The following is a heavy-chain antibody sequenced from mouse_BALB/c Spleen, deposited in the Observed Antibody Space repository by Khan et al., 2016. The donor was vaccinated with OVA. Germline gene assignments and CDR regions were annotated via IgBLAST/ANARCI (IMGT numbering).Heavy chain of an antibody. CDR2: IYWDDDK. D-gene: IGHD2-3*01. CDR1: GFSLSSSGMG. CDR3: ARTEWLLDYTMDY. Sequence: QVQLKQSGPGILQPSQTLSLTCSFSGFSLSSSGMGVSWIRQPSGKGLEWLAHIYWDDDKRYNPSLKSRLTISKDTSSNQVFLKITNVDTADTCTYFCARTEWLLDYTMDYWGQGTSVTVSS. V-gene: IGHV8-12*01. J-gene: IGHJ4*01.